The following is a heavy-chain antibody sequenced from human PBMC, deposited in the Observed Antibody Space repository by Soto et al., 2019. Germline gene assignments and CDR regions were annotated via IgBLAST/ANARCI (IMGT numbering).Heavy chain of an antibody. CDR1: GFTFSSYG. D-gene: IGHD4-17*01. Sequence: HPGGSLRLSCAASGFTFSSYGMHWVRQAPGKGLEWVAVIWYDGSNKYYADSVKGRFTISRDNSKNTLYLQMNSLRAEDTAVYYCARDVDETTVTTFDYYYMDVWGKGTTVTVSS. CDR3: ARDVDETTVTTFDYYYMDV. V-gene: IGHV3-33*01. CDR2: IWYDGSNK. J-gene: IGHJ6*03.